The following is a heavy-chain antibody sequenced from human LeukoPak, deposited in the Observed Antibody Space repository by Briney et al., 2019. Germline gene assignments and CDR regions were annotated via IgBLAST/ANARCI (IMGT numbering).Heavy chain of an antibody. Sequence: GGSLRLSCAASGFTFSNYAMTWVRQAPGKGLEWVSAIRSSGGSTYYADSVKGRFTISRDNSKNTLYLQMNSLRAEDTAVYYCAIARGGYSSSWQADYWGQGTLVTASS. J-gene: IGHJ4*02. CDR1: GFTFSNYA. CDR3: AIARGGYSSSWQADY. V-gene: IGHV3-23*01. CDR2: IRSSGGST. D-gene: IGHD6-13*01.